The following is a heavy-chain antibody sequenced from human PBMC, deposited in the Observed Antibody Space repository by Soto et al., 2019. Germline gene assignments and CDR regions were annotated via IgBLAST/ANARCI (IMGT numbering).Heavy chain of an antibody. V-gene: IGHV3-23*01. CDR1: GLTFRSHA. CDR3: AKAQGVATINSNFDY. Sequence: EVQLLESGGGLVQPGGSLRLSCVVSGLTFRSHAMYWVRQAPGQGLEWVAGISGGGYTAYYPDSVRGRFTMSRDNSKNTVYLQIDNLRADDTAVYYCAKAQGVATINSNFDYWGQGTLVTVSS. D-gene: IGHD5-12*01. CDR2: ISGGGYTA. J-gene: IGHJ4*02.